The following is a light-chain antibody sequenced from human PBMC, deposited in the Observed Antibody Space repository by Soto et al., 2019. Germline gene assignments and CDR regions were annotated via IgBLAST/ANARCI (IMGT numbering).Light chain of an antibody. V-gene: IGKV1-39*01. Sequence: DITMTQSPSSLSANVGDRVTIPCRASQSISSYLNWYQQKPGKAPKLLIYAASSLQSGVPSRFSGSGSGTDFTLTISRLEPEDFAVYYCQQYGRSPWTFAQGTKV. CDR3: QQYGRSPWT. CDR2: AAS. J-gene: IGKJ1*01. CDR1: QSISSY.